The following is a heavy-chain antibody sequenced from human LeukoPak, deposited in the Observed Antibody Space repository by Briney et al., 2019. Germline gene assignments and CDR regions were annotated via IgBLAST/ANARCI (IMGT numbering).Heavy chain of an antibody. J-gene: IGHJ5*02. CDR2: ISAYNGNT. V-gene: IGHV1-18*01. D-gene: IGHD2-15*01. CDR1: GYTFTSYG. Sequence: ASVKVSCKASGYTFTSYGISWVRQAPGQGLEGMGWISAYNGNTNYAQKLQGRVTMTTDTSTSTAYMELRSLRSDDTAVYYCASTKGYCSGGSCYSFWFDPWGQGTLVTVSS. CDR3: ASTKGYCSGGSCYSFWFDP.